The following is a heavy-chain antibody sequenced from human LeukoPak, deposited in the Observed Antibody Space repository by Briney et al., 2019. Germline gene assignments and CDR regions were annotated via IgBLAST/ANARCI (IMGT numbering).Heavy chain of an antibody. D-gene: IGHD2-8*02. J-gene: IGHJ4*02. V-gene: IGHV3-66*02. CDR2: IYSDGTT. CDR3: AVSTGNKDFDD. Sequence: GGSLRLSCAASGFTVSNDYMAWVRQDPGKGLEWVSVIYSDGTTYYADFVKGRFIISRDKSRNTLHLRMNSLRAEDAALYYCAVSTGNKDFDDWGQGTLVTVSS. CDR1: GFTVSNDY.